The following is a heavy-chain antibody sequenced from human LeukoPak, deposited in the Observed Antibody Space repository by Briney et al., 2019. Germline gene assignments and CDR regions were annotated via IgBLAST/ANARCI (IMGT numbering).Heavy chain of an antibody. CDR3: ARDYTKNMIVERCFDY. V-gene: IGHV1-2*02. Sequence: ASVKVSCKASGYTFTGYYMHWVRQAPGQGLEWMGWINPNSGGTNYAQKFQGRVTMTRDTSISTAYMELSRLRSDDTAVYYCARDYTKNMIVERCFDYWGQGTLVTVSS. J-gene: IGHJ4*02. CDR1: GYTFTGYY. D-gene: IGHD3-22*01. CDR2: INPNSGGT.